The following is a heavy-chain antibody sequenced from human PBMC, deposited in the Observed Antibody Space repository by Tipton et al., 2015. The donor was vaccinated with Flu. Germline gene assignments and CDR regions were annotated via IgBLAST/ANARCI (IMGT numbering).Heavy chain of an antibody. CDR2: VSYNENDK. V-gene: IGHV3-30*18. CDR3: AKDGGFGLVDAPYISGMDV. D-gene: IGHD2-15*01. CDR1: GFIFSDYG. J-gene: IGHJ6*02. Sequence: SLRLSCAASGFIFSDYGIHWVRQTPGKGLEWVAVVSYNENDKFYADSVKGRFTISRDNSKSTVSLQMNSLRIDDTAVYYCAKDGGFGLVDAPYISGMDVWCQGTAVTVSS.